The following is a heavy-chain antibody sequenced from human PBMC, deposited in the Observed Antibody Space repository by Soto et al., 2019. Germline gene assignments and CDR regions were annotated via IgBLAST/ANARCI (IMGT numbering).Heavy chain of an antibody. D-gene: IGHD3-9*01. CDR3: ARGGYDILITNYYYYGMDV. CDR2: IIPIFGTA. J-gene: IGHJ6*02. CDR1: GGTFSSYA. Sequence: QVQLVQSGAEVKKPGSSVKVSCKASGGTFSSYAISWVRQAPGQGLEWMGGIIPIFGTANNAQKFQGRVTITADESTSTAYMELSSLRSEDTAVYYCARGGYDILITNYYYYGMDVWGQGTTVTVSS. V-gene: IGHV1-69*01.